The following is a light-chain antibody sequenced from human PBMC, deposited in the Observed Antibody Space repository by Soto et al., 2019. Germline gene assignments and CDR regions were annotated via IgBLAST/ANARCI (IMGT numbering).Light chain of an antibody. Sequence: QSALTQPPSASGSPGQSVTISCTGTSSDVGGYNYVSWYQQHPGKAPKLMIYEVSKRPSGVPDRFPGSKSGNTASLTISGLQAEDEADYYCISYTVSRSYGFGTGTKGTVL. J-gene: IGLJ1*01. CDR2: EVS. CDR1: SSDVGGYNY. CDR3: ISYTVSRSYG. V-gene: IGLV2-8*01.